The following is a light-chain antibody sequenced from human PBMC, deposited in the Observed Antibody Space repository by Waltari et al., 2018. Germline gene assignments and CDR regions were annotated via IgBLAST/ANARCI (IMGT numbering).Light chain of an antibody. V-gene: IGKV3D-15*01. Sequence: EIVMTQSPATLSVPPGDTATLSCRASQSVSVTVAWYQQKPGQAPRLLFYRSSTRATGVPARFTASGSGTEFTLTITGLQSEDFAVYFCQQYNDWPPITFGQGTQLEIK. CDR2: RSS. J-gene: IGKJ5*01. CDR3: QQYNDWPPIT. CDR1: QSVSVT.